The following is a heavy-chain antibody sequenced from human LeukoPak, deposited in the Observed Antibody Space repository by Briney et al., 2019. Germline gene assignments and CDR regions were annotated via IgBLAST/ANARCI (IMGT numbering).Heavy chain of an antibody. CDR3: ARARMVRGTNWFDP. Sequence: SETLSLTCTVSGAPISSHDWSWIRQPPGKGLEWIGYIYDSGSTNYNPSLKSRVTISVDRSKNQFSLKLSSVTAADTAVYYCARARMVRGTNWFDPWGQGTLVTVSS. CDR2: IYDSGST. CDR1: GAPISSHD. J-gene: IGHJ5*02. D-gene: IGHD3-10*01. V-gene: IGHV4-59*11.